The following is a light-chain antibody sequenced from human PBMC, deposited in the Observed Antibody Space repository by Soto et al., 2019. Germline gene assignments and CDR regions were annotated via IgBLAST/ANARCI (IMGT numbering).Light chain of an antibody. J-gene: IGKJ1*01. Sequence: DIQMTQSPSSLSASVGDRVNITCRASQSIISYLNWYQQKPGKAPKLLIFATSNLQSGVPSRFSGSGSGTDFTLTISSLQPEDFATYYCQQSYTPLRTFGQGTKVEIK. CDR1: QSIISY. CDR2: ATS. V-gene: IGKV1-39*01. CDR3: QQSYTPLRT.